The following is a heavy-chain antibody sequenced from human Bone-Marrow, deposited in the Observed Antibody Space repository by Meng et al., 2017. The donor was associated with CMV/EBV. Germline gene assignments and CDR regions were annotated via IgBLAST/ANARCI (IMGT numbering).Heavy chain of an antibody. D-gene: IGHD3-10*01. J-gene: IGHJ6*02. Sequence: GESLKISCAASGFTFSRYTINWVRQAPGKGLEWVSSISGSSSFIYYADSVMGRFTISRDNAKNSLYLQMNSLRAEDTAVYYCARERGSDVFYYYYGMDVWGQGTTVTVSS. V-gene: IGHV3-21*06. CDR2: ISGSSSFI. CDR1: GFTFSRYT. CDR3: ARERGSDVFYYYYGMDV.